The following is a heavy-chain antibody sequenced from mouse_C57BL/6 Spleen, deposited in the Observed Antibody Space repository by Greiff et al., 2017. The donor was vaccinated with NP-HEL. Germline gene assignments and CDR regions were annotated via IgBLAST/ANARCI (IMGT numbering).Heavy chain of an antibody. CDR3: ARGGWFAY. V-gene: IGHV5-4*03. CDR1: GFTFSSYA. CDR2: ISAGGSYT. J-gene: IGHJ3*01. Sequence: EVKLVESGGGLVKPGGSLKLSCAASGFTFSSYAMSWVRQTPEKRLEWVATISAGGSYTYYPDNVKGRFTISRDNAKNNLYLQMSHLKSGDTAMYCCARGGWFAYWGQGTLVTVSA.